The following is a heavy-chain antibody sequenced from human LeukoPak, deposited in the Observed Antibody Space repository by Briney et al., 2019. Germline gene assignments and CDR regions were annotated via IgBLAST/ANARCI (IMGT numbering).Heavy chain of an antibody. J-gene: IGHJ4*02. V-gene: IGHV3-7*01. CDR1: GFTFSNYW. CDR2: IKEDGGEK. Sequence: PGGSLGLSCAASGFTFSNYWMTWVRQAPGKGLEWVAHIKEDGGEKHYVDPVKGRFTISRDNAKNSLYLQMNSLSAEDTAMYYCVRDRGYCSGGTCYALWDYWGQGTLVTVSS. D-gene: IGHD2-15*01. CDR3: VRDRGYCSGGTCYALWDY.